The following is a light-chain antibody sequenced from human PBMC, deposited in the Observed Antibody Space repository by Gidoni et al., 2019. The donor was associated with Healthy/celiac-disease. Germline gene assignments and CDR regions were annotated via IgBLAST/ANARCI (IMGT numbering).Light chain of an antibody. V-gene: IGKV3D-15*01. CDR3: QQCNNWPYT. Sequence: EIVMTQPPATLSLSPGERATLSCRASQSVSSNLAWYQQQPGQAPRLLIYGASNRATGIPARFSGSGSGTEFTLTISSLQSEDFAVYYCQQCNNWPYTFGQGTKLEIK. CDR1: QSVSSN. CDR2: GAS. J-gene: IGKJ2*01.